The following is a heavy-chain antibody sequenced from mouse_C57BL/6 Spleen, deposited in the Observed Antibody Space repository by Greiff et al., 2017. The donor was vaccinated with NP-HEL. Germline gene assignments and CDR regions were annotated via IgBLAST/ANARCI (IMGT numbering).Heavy chain of an antibody. J-gene: IGHJ2*01. CDR2: IDPSDSET. D-gene: IGHD2-3*01. CDR3: ARPDGYYPYYFDY. Sequence: QVQLQQPGAELVRPGSSVKLSCKASGYTFTSYWMHWVKQRPIQGLEWIGNIDPSDSETHYNQKFKDKATLTVDKSSSTAYMQLSSLTSEDSAVYYCARPDGYYPYYFDYWGQGTTLTVSS. V-gene: IGHV1-52*01. CDR1: GYTFTSYW.